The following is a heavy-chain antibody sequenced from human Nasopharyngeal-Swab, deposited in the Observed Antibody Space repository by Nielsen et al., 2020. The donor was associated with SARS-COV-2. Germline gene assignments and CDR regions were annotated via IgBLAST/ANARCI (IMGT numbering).Heavy chain of an antibody. D-gene: IGHD6-19*01. Sequence: KVSCKGSGYSFTSYWIGWVRQMPGKGLEWMGIIYPGDSDTRYSPSFQGQVTISADKSISTAHLQWSSLKASDTAMYYCARLTYSSGWCFDYWGQGTLVTVSS. V-gene: IGHV5-51*01. CDR1: GYSFTSYW. CDR3: ARLTYSSGWCFDY. CDR2: IYPGDSDT. J-gene: IGHJ4*02.